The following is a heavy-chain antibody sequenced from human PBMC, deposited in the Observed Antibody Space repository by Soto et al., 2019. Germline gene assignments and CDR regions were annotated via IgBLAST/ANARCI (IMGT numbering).Heavy chain of an antibody. Sequence: QVQLVQSGAEVKKPGSSVKVSCKASGGTFSSYAISWVRQAPGQGLEWMGGIIPIFGTANYAQKFQGRVTITADESTSTAYRELSSLRSEDTAVYYCARSRYYHSSGYYNWFDPWGQGTLVTVSS. CDR3: ARSRYYHSSGYYNWFDP. CDR1: GGTFSSYA. D-gene: IGHD3-22*01. CDR2: IIPIFGTA. J-gene: IGHJ5*02. V-gene: IGHV1-69*12.